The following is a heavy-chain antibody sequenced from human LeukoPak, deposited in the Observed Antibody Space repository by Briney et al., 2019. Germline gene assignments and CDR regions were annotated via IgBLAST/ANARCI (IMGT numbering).Heavy chain of an antibody. Sequence: SETLSLTCTVSGGSLSSYYWSWIRQPPGKGLEWIGYIYYSGSTNYNPSLKSRVTISVDTSKNQFSLKLSSVTAADTAVYYCARGGVGYFDYWGQGTLVTVSS. CDR3: ARGGVGYFDY. D-gene: IGHD3-10*01. V-gene: IGHV4-59*01. CDR2: IYYSGST. J-gene: IGHJ4*02. CDR1: GGSLSSYY.